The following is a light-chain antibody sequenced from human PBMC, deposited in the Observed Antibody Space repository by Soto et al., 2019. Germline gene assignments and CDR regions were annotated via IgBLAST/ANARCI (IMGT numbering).Light chain of an antibody. CDR1: TSDVGGYNF. V-gene: IGLV2-14*01. CDR2: EVS. Sequence: QSVLTQPASVSGSPGQSITISCTGTTSDVGGYNFVSWYQQHPGQAPKLMIYEVSNRPSGVSNRFSGSKSGNTASLTISGLLAEAEADYYCGSYTSSSTVGVFGGGTNLTVL. CDR3: GSYTSSSTVGV. J-gene: IGLJ3*02.